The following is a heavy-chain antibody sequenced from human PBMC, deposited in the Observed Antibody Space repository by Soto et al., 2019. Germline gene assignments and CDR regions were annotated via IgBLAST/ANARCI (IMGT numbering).Heavy chain of an antibody. J-gene: IGHJ5*02. CDR2: IYYSGST. V-gene: IGHV4-39*01. CDR1: GGSISSSSYY. D-gene: IGHD3-9*01. Sequence: SETLSLTCTVSGGSISSSSYYWGWIRQPPGKGLEWIGSIYYSGSTYHNPSLKSRVTISVDTSKNQFSLKLSSVTAADTAVYYCARQPRILTGYSGHFDPWGQGTLVTVSS. CDR3: ARQPRILTGYSGHFDP.